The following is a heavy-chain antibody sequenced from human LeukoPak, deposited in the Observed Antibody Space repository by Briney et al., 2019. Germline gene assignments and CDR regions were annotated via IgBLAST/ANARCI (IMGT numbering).Heavy chain of an antibody. Sequence: ASVKASCTASGYTFTSYGISWVRQAPGQGLEWMGWISAYNGNTNYAQKLQGRVTMTTDTSTSTAYMELSSLSSEDTAVYYCARAITDFDYWGQGTLVTVSS. CDR1: GYTFTSYG. D-gene: IGHD5-24*01. CDR3: ARAITDFDY. J-gene: IGHJ4*02. V-gene: IGHV1-18*01. CDR2: ISAYNGNT.